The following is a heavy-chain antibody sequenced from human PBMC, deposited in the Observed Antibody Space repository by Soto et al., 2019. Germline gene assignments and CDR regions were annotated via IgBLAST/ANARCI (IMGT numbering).Heavy chain of an antibody. CDR3: ARWSFSNGSYWFDH. V-gene: IGHV3-7*03. CDR1: GFTFSGHW. Sequence: GGSLRLSCVASGFTFSGHWMGWVRQAPGKGLEWVASIKQDGSVKNYVDSVRGRFTISRDNASKSLYLEMSRMRVEDTALYFCARWSFSNGSYWFDHWGRGTLVTVSS. CDR2: IKQDGSVK. D-gene: IGHD3-22*01. J-gene: IGHJ5*02.